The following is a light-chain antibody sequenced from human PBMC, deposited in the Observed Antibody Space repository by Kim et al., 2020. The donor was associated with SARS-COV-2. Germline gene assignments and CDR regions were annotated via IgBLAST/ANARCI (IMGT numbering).Light chain of an antibody. CDR1: NIGSKS. CDR3: QVWDSSSDHRV. Sequence: SYELTKPPSVSVAPEMTARITCGGKNIGSKSVHWYQQKPGQAPVVVIYYDTDRPSGIPERFSGSNSGDTATLTISRVEAGDEADYYCQVWDSSSDHRVFGGGTQLTVL. CDR2: YDT. J-gene: IGLJ3*02. V-gene: IGLV3-21*04.